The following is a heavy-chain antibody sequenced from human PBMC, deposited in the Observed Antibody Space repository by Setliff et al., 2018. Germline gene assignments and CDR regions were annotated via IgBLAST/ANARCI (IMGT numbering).Heavy chain of an antibody. CDR1: GNRFTDYN. CDR2: INPNSGDT. J-gene: IGHJ5*02. CDR3: VGSGKFGMRFWFDQ. Sequence: ASVTVSCKASGNRFTDYNLHWVRQAPGQGLEWMGWINPNSGDTHSAQKFQGRVTMTRDTSINTAYMELSSLTSDDTAFYYCVGSGKFGMRFWFDQWGQGTLVTVSS. V-gene: IGHV1-2*02. D-gene: IGHD1-26*01.